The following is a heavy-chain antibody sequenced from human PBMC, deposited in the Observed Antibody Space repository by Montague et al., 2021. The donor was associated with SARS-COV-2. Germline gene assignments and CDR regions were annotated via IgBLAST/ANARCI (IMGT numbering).Heavy chain of an antibody. D-gene: IGHD6-13*01. CDR2: INYSGST. V-gene: IGHV4-59*11. CDR1: GGSFSGHS. J-gene: IGHJ4*02. Sequence: SETLSLTCAVYGGSFSGHSWTWIRQPPGKGLEWIGYINYSGSTHYNPSLQSRVTLSKDTSKNQFSLRLTSVTAVDTAMYFCARAPIYRSSWYAYFDYWGQGTLVTVSS. CDR3: ARAPIYRSSWYAYFDY.